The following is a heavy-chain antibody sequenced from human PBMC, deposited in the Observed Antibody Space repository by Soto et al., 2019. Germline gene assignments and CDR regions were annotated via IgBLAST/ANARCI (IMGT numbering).Heavy chain of an antibody. J-gene: IGHJ3*01. CDR3: ARVRRGYDFWSGYYHNAFDV. Sequence: SETLSLTCAVYGGSFSGYYWSWIRQPPGKGLEWIGEINHSGSTNYNPSLKSRVTISVDTSKNQFSLKLSSVTAADTAVYYCARVRRGYDFWSGYYHNAFDVWGQGTMVTVSS. CDR1: GGSFSGYY. V-gene: IGHV4-34*01. D-gene: IGHD3-3*01. CDR2: INHSGST.